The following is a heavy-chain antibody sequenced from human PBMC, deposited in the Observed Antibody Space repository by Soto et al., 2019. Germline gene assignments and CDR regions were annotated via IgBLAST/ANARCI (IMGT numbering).Heavy chain of an antibody. J-gene: IGHJ6*02. CDR1: GFTFSSYG. D-gene: IGHD6-6*01. Sequence: PGGSLRLSCAASGFTFSSYGMHWARQAPGKGLEWVAVIWYDGSNKYYADSVKGRFTISRDNSKNTLYLQMNSLRAEDTAVYYCASLPGIAARQQYGMDVWGQGTTVTVSS. V-gene: IGHV3-33*01. CDR2: IWYDGSNK. CDR3: ASLPGIAARQQYGMDV.